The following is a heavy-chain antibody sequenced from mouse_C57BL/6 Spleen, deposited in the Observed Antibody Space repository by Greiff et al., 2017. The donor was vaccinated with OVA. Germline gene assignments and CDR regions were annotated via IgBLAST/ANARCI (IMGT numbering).Heavy chain of an antibody. CDR3: TPFITTVEGGLAY. Sequence: EVKLQESGAELVRPGASVKLSCTASGFNIKDYYMHWVKQRPEQGLEWIGRIDPEDGDTEYAPTFQGKATMTADTYSNTAYLQLSSLASEDTAVYYCTPFITTVEGGLAYWGQGTLVTVSA. J-gene: IGHJ3*01. CDR2: IDPEDGDT. CDR1: GFNIKDYY. D-gene: IGHD1-1*01. V-gene: IGHV14-1*01.